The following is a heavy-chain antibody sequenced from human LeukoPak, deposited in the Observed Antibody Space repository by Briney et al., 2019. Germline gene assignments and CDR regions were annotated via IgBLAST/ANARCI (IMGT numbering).Heavy chain of an antibody. CDR3: ARPYYYDSRIDP. CDR2: MYYSGST. V-gene: IGHV4-30-4*01. Sequence: SETLSLTCTVSGGSISSGDYYWSWIRQPPGKGLEWIAYMYYSGSTYYNPSLKSRVTMSADTSKNQLSLKLSSVTAADTAMYYCARPYYYDSRIDPWGQGILVTVSS. D-gene: IGHD3-22*01. CDR1: GGSISSGDYY. J-gene: IGHJ5*02.